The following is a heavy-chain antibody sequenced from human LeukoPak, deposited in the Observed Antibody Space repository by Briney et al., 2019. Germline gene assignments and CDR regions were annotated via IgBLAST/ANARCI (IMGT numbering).Heavy chain of an antibody. J-gene: IGHJ4*02. CDR2: TYYGSKWNN. D-gene: IGHD3-9*01. CDR1: RDSVSSNRAA. V-gene: IGHV6-1*01. Sequence: SQTLSLTCALSRDSVSSNRAAWNCIRQSPSRGLEWLGTTYYGSKWNNDYAVSVKSRITINPDTSKNQLPLQLNSVTPVGMDVYYRAKGWLLTGLSNRGQGTLVTVSS. CDR3: AKGWLLTGLSN.